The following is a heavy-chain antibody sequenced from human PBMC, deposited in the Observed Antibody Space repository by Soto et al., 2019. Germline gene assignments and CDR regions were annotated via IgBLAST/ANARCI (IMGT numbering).Heavy chain of an antibody. Sequence: QMQLQESGPGLVKPSLTLSLTCTVSGGSISSGGYYWSWLRQHPRKGLEWIGYIYSSGVTSYNPSLKSRVPISDDTSKNLFSLKLNSVTDADTAVYFCAREYTTAWYRAFDIWGRGTMVTVSS. V-gene: IGHV4-31*03. CDR3: AREYTTAWYRAFDI. CDR1: GGSISSGGYY. D-gene: IGHD1-1*01. CDR2: IYSSGVT. J-gene: IGHJ3*02.